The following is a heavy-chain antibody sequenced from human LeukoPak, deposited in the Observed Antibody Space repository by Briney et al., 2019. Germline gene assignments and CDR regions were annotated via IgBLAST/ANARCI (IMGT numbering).Heavy chain of an antibody. J-gene: IGHJ4*02. D-gene: IGHD3-22*01. Sequence: SVKVSCKASGGTFSSYAISWVRQAPGQGLEWMGGIIPIFGTANYAQKFQGRVTITADESTSTAHMELSSLRSEDTAVYYCARGGGYYDSSGYPVDYWGQGTLVTVSS. CDR2: IIPIFGTA. CDR1: GGTFSSYA. CDR3: ARGGGYYDSSGYPVDY. V-gene: IGHV1-69*01.